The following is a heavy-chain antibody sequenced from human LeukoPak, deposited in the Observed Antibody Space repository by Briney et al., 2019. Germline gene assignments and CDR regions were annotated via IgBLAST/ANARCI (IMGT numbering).Heavy chain of an antibody. D-gene: IGHD6-19*01. CDR3: ARGYSSGYDP. V-gene: IGHV4-34*01. CDR2: INHSGST. J-gene: IGHJ5*02. CDR1: GGSISSYY. Sequence: SETLSLTCTVSGGSISSYYWSWIRQPPGKGLEWIGEINHSGSTNYNPSLKSRVTISVDTSKNQFSLKLSSVTAADTAVYYCARGYSSGYDPWGQGTLVTVSS.